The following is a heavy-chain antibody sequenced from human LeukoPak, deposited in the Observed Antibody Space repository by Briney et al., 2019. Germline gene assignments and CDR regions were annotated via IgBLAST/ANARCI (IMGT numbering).Heavy chain of an antibody. V-gene: IGHV3-33*08. CDR1: GFTFSSYA. Sequence: PGGSLRLSCAASGFTFSSYAMSWVRQAPGKGLEWVAVIWYDGSNKYYADSVKGRFTISRDNSKNTLYLQMNSLRAEDTAVYYCARDRSEALDYWGQGTLVTVSS. CDR3: ARDRSEALDY. CDR2: IWYDGSNK. J-gene: IGHJ4*02.